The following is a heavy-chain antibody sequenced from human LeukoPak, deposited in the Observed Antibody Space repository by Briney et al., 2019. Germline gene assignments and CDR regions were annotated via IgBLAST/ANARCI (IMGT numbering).Heavy chain of an antibody. Sequence: GGSLRLSCAASGFTFSSYGMHWVRQAPGKGLEWVAVISYDGSNKYYADSVKGRFTISRDNSKNTLYLQMNSLRAEDTAVYYCARINYYYYGMDVWGQGTTVTVSS. CDR1: GFTFSSYG. CDR2: ISYDGSNK. V-gene: IGHV3-30*03. CDR3: ARINYYYYGMDV. J-gene: IGHJ6*02.